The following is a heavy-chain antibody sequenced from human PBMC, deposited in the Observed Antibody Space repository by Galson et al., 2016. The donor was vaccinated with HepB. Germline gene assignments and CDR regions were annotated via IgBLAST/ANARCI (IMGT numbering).Heavy chain of an antibody. CDR2: ITKDGGGT. D-gene: IGHD3-10*01. V-gene: IGHV3-64D*06. CDR1: GFIFSDYA. CDR3: VKTFLPFPYSGHH. J-gene: IGHJ5*02. Sequence: SLRLSCAASGFIFSDYAIHWVRQAPGKGVEYVSVITKDGGGTYYADSVKDRFTISRDNSKNTVYLQMTSLRTEDTAVYYCVKTFLPFPYSGHHWGQGTLVTVSS.